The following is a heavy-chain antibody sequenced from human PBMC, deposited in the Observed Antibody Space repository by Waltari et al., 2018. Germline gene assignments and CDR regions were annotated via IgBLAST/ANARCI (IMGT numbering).Heavy chain of an antibody. Sequence: QVQLQESGPGLVKPSQTLSLTCTVSGGSISRGSYYWSWIRQPAGKGLEWIGRIYTSGSTNYNPSLKSRVTISVDTSKNQFSLKLSSVTAADTAVYYCASSDYDFWSGYRDYWGQGTLVTVSS. CDR2: IYTSGST. J-gene: IGHJ4*02. CDR1: GGSISRGSYY. V-gene: IGHV4-61*02. D-gene: IGHD3-3*01. CDR3: ASSDYDFWSGYRDY.